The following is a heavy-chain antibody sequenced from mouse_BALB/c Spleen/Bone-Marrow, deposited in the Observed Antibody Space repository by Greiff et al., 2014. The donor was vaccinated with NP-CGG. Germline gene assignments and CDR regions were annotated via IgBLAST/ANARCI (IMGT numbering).Heavy chain of an antibody. CDR2: ILPGSGST. CDR1: GYTFSSYW. Sequence: LQQSGASVKISCKATGYTFSSYWIEWVKQRPGHGLEWIGEILPGSGSTKYNEKFKGKATFTADTSSNTAYMQLSSLTSEDSAVYYCARKEGFWGTFAYWGQGTLVTVSA. V-gene: IGHV1-9*01. CDR3: ARKEGFWGTFAY. D-gene: IGHD4-1*01. J-gene: IGHJ3*01.